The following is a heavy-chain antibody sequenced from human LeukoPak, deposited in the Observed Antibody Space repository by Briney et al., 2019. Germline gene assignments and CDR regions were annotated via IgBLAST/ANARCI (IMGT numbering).Heavy chain of an antibody. Sequence: GGSLRLSCAASGFTFSRYSMNWVRQAPGRGLEWVSSISSSSSYIYYADSLRGRFTISRDNAKNSLYLQMNSLRAEDTAVYFCARDRIIYGDYGDAFDIWGQGTMVTVSS. CDR3: ARDRIIYGDYGDAFDI. V-gene: IGHV3-21*01. CDR1: GFTFSRYS. CDR2: ISSSSSYI. D-gene: IGHD4-17*01. J-gene: IGHJ3*02.